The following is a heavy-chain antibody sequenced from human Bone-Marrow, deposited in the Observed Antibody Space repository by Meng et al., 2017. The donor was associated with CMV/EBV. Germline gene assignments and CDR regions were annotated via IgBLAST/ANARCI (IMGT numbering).Heavy chain of an antibody. Sequence: GSLRLSCAVYGGSFSGYYWSWIRQPPGKGLEWSGEINHSGSTNYNPSLKSRVTISVDTSKNQFSLKLSSVTAADTAVYYCATLGGHMGHSRGYYYYYGMDVWGQGTTVTVSS. V-gene: IGHV4-34*01. J-gene: IGHJ6*02. CDR2: INHSGST. CDR1: GGSFSGYY. CDR3: ATLGGHMGHSRGYYYYYGMDV. D-gene: IGHD6-19*01.